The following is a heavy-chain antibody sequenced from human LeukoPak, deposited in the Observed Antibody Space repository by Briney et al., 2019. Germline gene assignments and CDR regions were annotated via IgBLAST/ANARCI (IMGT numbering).Heavy chain of an antibody. CDR2: IRYDGSNK. Sequence: PGGSLRLSCAASGFTFSSYGMHWVRQAPGKGLEWVAFIRYDGSNKYYADPVKGRFTISRDNSKNTLYLQMNSLRAEDTAVYYCAKDLGVYCSSTSCYPFDYWGLGTLVTVSS. CDR3: AKDLGVYCSSTSCYPFDY. CDR1: GFTFSSYG. D-gene: IGHD2-2*01. V-gene: IGHV3-30*02. J-gene: IGHJ4*02.